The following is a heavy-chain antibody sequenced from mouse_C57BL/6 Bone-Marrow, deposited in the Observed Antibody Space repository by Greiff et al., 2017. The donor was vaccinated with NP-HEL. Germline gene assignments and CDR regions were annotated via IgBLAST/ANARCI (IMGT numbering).Heavy chain of an antibody. CDR2: ISNGGGST. Sequence: EVKLVESGGGLVQPGGSLKLSCAASGFTFSDYYMYWVRQTPEKRLEWVAYISNGGGSTYYPDTVKGRFTISRDNAKNTLYLQMSRLKSEDTAMYYCARLSGYDYWGQGTTLTVSS. CDR3: ARLSGYDY. D-gene: IGHD3-2*02. J-gene: IGHJ2*01. CDR1: GFTFSDYY. V-gene: IGHV5-12*01.